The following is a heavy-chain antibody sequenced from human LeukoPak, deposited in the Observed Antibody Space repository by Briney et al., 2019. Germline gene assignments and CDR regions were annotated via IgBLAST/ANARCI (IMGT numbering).Heavy chain of an antibody. D-gene: IGHD3-10*01. CDR1: GYSFRDHH. J-gene: IGHJ4*02. CDR3: SSHYGPGPV. V-gene: IGHV1-2*02. Sequence: ASVKDSCKALGYSFRDHHVIWVRQAPGQGLEWMGWIHPGTGDTKFGQNFQGRLTMTWDTSITTAYMDLIELTSDDTAVYYCSSHYGPGPVWGQGTLVTASS. CDR2: IHPGTGDT.